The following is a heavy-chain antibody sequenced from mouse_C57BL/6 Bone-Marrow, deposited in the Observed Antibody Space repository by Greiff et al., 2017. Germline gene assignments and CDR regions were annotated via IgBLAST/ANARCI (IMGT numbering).Heavy chain of an antibody. CDR1: GYAFSSSW. V-gene: IGHV1-82*01. Sequence: VQLQQSGPELVKPGASVKISCKASGYAFSSSWMNWVKQRPGKGLEWIGRIYPGDGDTNYNGKFKGKATLTADKSSSTAYMQLSSLTSEDSAVYFCARSIGCYWGQGTTLTVSS. J-gene: IGHJ2*01. CDR3: ARSIGCY. D-gene: IGHD3-1*01. CDR2: IYPGDGDT.